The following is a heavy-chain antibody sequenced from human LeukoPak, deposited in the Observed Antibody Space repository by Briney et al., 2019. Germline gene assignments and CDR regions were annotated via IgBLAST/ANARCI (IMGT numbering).Heavy chain of an antibody. V-gene: IGHV3-74*01. CDR1: GFTFSSYW. D-gene: IGHD6-19*01. CDR3: VRGDKSSGWYFFDY. J-gene: IGHJ4*02. CDR2: INGDGSST. Sequence: GGSLRLSCAASGFTFSSYWMHWVRQAPGKGLVWVSRINGDGSSTTYADSVKGRFTISRDNSKNSLYLQMNSLRAEDTAVYYCVRGDKSSGWYFFDYWGQGTLVTVSS.